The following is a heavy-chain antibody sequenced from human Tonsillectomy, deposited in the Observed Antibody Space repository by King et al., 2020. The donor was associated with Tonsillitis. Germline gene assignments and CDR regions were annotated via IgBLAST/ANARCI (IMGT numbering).Heavy chain of an antibody. CDR3: TGHSSGRYSAFDI. Sequence: VQLVESGGGLVQPGGSLKLSCAASGFTFSGSAMHWVRQASGKGLEWVGRIRSRGNDYAPAYAASGKGRFTISRDDPKNTAYLQMNSLKTEDTAVYYCTGHSSGRYSAFDIWGQGTMVTVSS. CDR1: GFTFSGSA. D-gene: IGHD3-22*01. CDR2: IRSRGNDYAP. J-gene: IGHJ3*02. V-gene: IGHV3-73*02.